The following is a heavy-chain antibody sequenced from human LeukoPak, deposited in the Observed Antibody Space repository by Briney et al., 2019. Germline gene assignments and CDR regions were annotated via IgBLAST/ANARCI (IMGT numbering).Heavy chain of an antibody. D-gene: IGHD3-22*01. CDR3: ARMTVYYYDSSGYYFDY. J-gene: IGHJ4*02. V-gene: IGHV3-30*01. Sequence: GGSLRLSCAASGFTFSSYAMHWVRQAPGKGLEWVAVTSYDGSNKYYADSVKGRFTISRDNSKNTLYLQMNSLRAEDTAVYYCARMTVYYYDSSGYYFDYWGQGTLVTVSS. CDR2: TSYDGSNK. CDR1: GFTFSSYA.